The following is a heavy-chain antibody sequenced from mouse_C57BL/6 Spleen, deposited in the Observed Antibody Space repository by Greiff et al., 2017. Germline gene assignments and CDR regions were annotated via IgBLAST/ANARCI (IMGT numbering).Heavy chain of an antibody. Sequence: QVQLQQPGAELVMPGASVKLSCKASGYTFTSYWMHWVKQRPGQGLEWIGEFDPSDSYTNYNQKFKGKSTLPVAKSSRTAYMQLSSLTSEDSAVYYCAGGDYGSGGYWGQGTTLTVAS. CDR2: FDPSDSYT. CDR3: AGGDYGSGGY. CDR1: GYTFTSYW. D-gene: IGHD1-1*01. V-gene: IGHV1-69*01. J-gene: IGHJ2*01.